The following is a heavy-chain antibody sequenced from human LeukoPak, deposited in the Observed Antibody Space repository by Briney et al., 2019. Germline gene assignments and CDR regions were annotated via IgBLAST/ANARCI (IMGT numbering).Heavy chain of an antibody. CDR3: ARGRRAVTNFDY. J-gene: IGHJ4*02. V-gene: IGHV4-59*01. CDR1: GDSFSGYY. Sequence: SETLSLTCAVYGDSFSGYYWSWIRQPPGKGLEWIGYIYYSGSTNYNPSLKSRVTISVDTSKNQFSLKLSSVTAADTAVYYCARGRRAVTNFDYWGQGTLVTVSS. D-gene: IGHD4-17*01. CDR2: IYYSGST.